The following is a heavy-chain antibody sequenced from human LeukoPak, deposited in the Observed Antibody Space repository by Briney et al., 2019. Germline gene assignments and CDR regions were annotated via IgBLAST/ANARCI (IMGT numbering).Heavy chain of an antibody. J-gene: IGHJ6*02. V-gene: IGHV3-11*01. Sequence: GGSLRLSCEASGFTFSDYYMSWIRKAPGKGPEWGAYIGASGSTIYYTDSVKGRFTISRDNAKNLLYLQMSSLRVEDTAVYYCAKDLRAWYYDPNGNYFSYGMDVWGQGTTVAVSS. CDR3: AKDLRAWYYDPNGNYFSYGMDV. CDR1: GFTFSDYY. D-gene: IGHD3-16*01. CDR2: IGASGSTI.